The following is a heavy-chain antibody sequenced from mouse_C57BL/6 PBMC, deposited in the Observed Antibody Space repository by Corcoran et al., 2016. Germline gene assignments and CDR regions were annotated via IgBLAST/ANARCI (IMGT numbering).Heavy chain of an antibody. CDR1: GYTFTDYY. CDR3: ARRDDYDRGGFAY. J-gene: IGHJ3*01. V-gene: IGHV1-19*01. D-gene: IGHD2-4*01. Sequence: EVQLQQSGPVLVKPGASVKMSCKASGYTFTDYYMNWVKQSHGKSLEWIGVINPYNGGTSYNQKFKGKATLTVDKSSSTAYMELNSLTSEDSAVYYCARRDDYDRGGFAYWGQGTLVTVSA. CDR2: INPYNGGT.